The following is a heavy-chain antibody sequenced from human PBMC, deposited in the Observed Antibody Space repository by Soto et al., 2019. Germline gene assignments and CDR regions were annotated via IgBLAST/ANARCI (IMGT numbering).Heavy chain of an antibody. CDR3: ARGVVAATYYYYGMDV. V-gene: IGHV3-30-3*01. Sequence: QVQLVESGGGVVQPGRSLRLSCAASGFTFSSYAMHWVRQAPGKGLEWVAVISYDGSNKYYANSVKGRFTISRDNSKNTLYLQMNRLRAEDTSVYYCARGVVAATYYYYGMDVWGQGTTVTVSS. CDR1: GFTFSSYA. J-gene: IGHJ6*02. D-gene: IGHD2-15*01. CDR2: ISYDGSNK.